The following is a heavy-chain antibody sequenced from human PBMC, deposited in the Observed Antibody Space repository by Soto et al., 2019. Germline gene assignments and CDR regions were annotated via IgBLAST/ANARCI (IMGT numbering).Heavy chain of an antibody. CDR3: ARGTIFGVPPNWFDP. CDR2: INHSGST. D-gene: IGHD3-3*01. CDR1: VGSFSGYY. Sequence: SETLSLTCAVYVGSFSGYYWSWIRQPPGKGLEWIGEINHSGSTNYNPSLKIRVTISVDTSKNQFSLKLSSVTAADTAVYYCARGTIFGVPPNWFDPWGQGTLVTVSS. V-gene: IGHV4-34*01. J-gene: IGHJ5*02.